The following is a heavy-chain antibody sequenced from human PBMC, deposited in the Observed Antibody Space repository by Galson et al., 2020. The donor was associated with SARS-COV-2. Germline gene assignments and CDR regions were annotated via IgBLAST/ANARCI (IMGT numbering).Heavy chain of an antibody. CDR1: GFTFSSYA. D-gene: IGHD1-26*01. Sequence: GGSLRLSCAASGFTFSSYAMPWVRQAPGKGLEYVSAISSNGGSTYYANSVKGRFTISRDNSKNTLYLQMGSLRAEDMAVYYCARGPIVGAWYYYMDVWGKGTTVTISS. J-gene: IGHJ6*03. V-gene: IGHV3-64*01. CDR2: ISSNGGST. CDR3: ARGPIVGAWYYYMDV.